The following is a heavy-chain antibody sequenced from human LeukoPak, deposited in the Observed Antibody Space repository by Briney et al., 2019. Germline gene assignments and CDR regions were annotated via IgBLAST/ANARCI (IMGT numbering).Heavy chain of an antibody. Sequence: GGSLRLSCAASGFTFTEHAMSWVRQAPGKGLEWVSVISASGGTTTYADSVKGRFTISRDNSKNTVYLQMNSLRVEDTAIYYCARDNDLLNGYEDYWGQGTLVPVSS. CDR3: ARDNDLLNGYEDY. CDR2: ISASGGTT. CDR1: GFTFTEHA. J-gene: IGHJ4*02. V-gene: IGHV3-23*01. D-gene: IGHD3-9*01.